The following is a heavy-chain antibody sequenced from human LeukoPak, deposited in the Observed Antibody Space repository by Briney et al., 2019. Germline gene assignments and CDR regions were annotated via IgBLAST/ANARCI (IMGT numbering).Heavy chain of an antibody. V-gene: IGHV4-39*07. CDR2: IYYSGST. Sequence: SETLSLTCTVSGGSISSSSYYWGWVRQPPGKGLEWIGTIYYSGSTYYNPSLKSRVTISVDTSKNQFSLKLSSVTAADTAVYYCARHPRSDYDYEYFDYWGQGTLVTVSS. CDR1: GGSISSSSYY. CDR3: ARHPRSDYDYEYFDY. D-gene: IGHD5-12*01. J-gene: IGHJ4*02.